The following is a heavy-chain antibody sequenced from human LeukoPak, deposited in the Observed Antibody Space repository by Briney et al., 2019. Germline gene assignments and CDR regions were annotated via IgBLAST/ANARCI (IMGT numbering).Heavy chain of an antibody. CDR2: LYSGGTT. Sequence: GGSLRLSCAASGFTVSSYSMSWVRQAPEMGLEWVSVLYSGGTTYYADSVKGRFTISRDNSKNTLYLQMDSLRAEDTAVYYCAREPGTDYRKYYFDYWGQRTLVTVSP. D-gene: IGHD1-14*01. J-gene: IGHJ4*02. V-gene: IGHV3-53*01. CDR3: AREPGTDYRKYYFDY. CDR1: GFTVSSYS.